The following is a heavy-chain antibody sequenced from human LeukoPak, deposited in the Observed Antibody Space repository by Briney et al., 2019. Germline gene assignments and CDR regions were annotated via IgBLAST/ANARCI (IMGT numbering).Heavy chain of an antibody. Sequence: GGSLRLSCAASGFTFSSYGMHWVRQAPGKGLEWVAVISYDGSNKYYADSVKGRFTISRDNSKNTLYLQMNSLRAEDTAVYYCAKDLCERWGQGTLVTVSS. CDR3: AKDLCER. CDR2: ISYDGSNK. CDR1: GFTFSSYG. J-gene: IGHJ4*02. V-gene: IGHV3-30*18.